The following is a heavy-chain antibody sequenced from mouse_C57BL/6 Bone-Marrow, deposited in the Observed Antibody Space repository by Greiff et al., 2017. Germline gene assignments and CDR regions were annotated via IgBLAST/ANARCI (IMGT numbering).Heavy chain of an antibody. CDR1: GYTFTSYW. V-gene: IGHV1-64*01. CDR2: IHPNSGGT. D-gene: IGHD1-1*01. J-gene: IGHJ2*01. Sequence: QVQLQQPGAELVKPGASVKLSCKASGYTFTSYWMHWVKQRPGQGLEWIGMIHPNSGGTNYNEKFKSKATLTVDKSSSTAYMQLSSLTSEDSAVYYCARAFYYYGSSSYYWGQGTTLTVSS. CDR3: ARAFYYYGSSSYY.